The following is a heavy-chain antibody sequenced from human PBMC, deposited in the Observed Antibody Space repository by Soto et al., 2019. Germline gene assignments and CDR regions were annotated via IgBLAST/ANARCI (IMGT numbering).Heavy chain of an antibody. CDR3: ARDHKEAFD. CDR1: GGSISSYF. V-gene: IGHV4-59*01. J-gene: IGHJ3*02. CDR2: MYFNEST. Sequence: QVLLQESGPGLVKPSETLSLTCTVSGGSISSYFLNWIRQAPGKGLEWIGYMYFNESTNYNPSLKSRVTISLDTSKSLFSLKLNSVTAADTAVYYCARDHKEAFDIGAKGHWSPSLQ.